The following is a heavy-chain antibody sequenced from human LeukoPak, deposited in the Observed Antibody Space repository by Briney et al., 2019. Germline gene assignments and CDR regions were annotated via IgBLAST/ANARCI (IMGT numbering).Heavy chain of an antibody. V-gene: IGHV4-39*07. J-gene: IGHJ5*02. CDR3: ARENYCTNGVCWAFYP. CDR2: IYYTRTS. CDR1: GGSITRSDYY. D-gene: IGHD2-8*01. Sequence: SQSLSLTCPVSGGSITRSDYYWGWIRQPPGKGLEWIGNIYYTRTSSYNSSLKRRVTISVNTSKNQFSLQLGSVTAAYTAVYYCARENYCTNGVCWAFYPWGQGTLVTVSS.